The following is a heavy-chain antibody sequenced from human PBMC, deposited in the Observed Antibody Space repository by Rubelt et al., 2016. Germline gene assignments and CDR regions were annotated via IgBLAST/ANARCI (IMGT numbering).Heavy chain of an antibody. CDR2: TRGSGGIS. CDR3: ARDPNGDYLGAFNF. J-gene: IGHJ3*01. Sequence: EVHLVESGGDLVQPGRSLRLSCAASGFTFSSYAMSWVRQAPGKGLEFVSATRGSGGISYYADSVRGRFTISRDNSKTTLYLQMNGLRAEDTAVYYCARDPNGDYLGAFNFWGQGTKVTVSS. CDR1: GFTFSSYA. V-gene: IGHV3-23*04. D-gene: IGHD4-17*01.